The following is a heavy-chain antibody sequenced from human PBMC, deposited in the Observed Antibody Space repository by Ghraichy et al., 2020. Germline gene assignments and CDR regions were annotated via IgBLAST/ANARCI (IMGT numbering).Heavy chain of an antibody. D-gene: IGHD3-22*01. Sequence: GSLRLSCAASGFTFSSYAMSWVRQAPGKGLEWVSAISGSGGSTYYADSVKGRFTISRDNSKNTLYLQMNSLRAEDTAVYYCAKDRTYYYDSSGYPDAFDIWGQGTMVTVSS. CDR1: GFTFSSYA. J-gene: IGHJ3*02. V-gene: IGHV3-23*01. CDR2: ISGSGGST. CDR3: AKDRTYYYDSSGYPDAFDI.